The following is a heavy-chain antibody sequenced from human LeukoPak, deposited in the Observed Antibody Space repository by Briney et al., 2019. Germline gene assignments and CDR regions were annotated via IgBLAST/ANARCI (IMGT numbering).Heavy chain of an antibody. J-gene: IGHJ3*02. CDR2: INYNGEIT. CDR3: ARHSGGSYVYPFNI. V-gene: IGHV4-34*01. D-gene: IGHD2-15*01. CDR1: GGSFSGYL. Sequence: PSETLSLTCAVSGGSFSGYLWSWLRQPPGKGLEWVGEINYNGEITNYNPSLKSRVTISVDPSRNQFSLRLTSVTAADTAMYYCARHSGGSYVYPFNIWGQGTMVSVSS.